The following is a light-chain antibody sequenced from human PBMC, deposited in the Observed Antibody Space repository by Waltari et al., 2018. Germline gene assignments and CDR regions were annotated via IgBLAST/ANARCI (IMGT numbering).Light chain of an antibody. CDR1: QSVSRT. V-gene: IGKV3-20*01. J-gene: IGKJ1*01. CDR3: QHYVRLPAT. Sequence: DIVLTQSPGIPSLSPGVRATLSCRASQSVSRTLACYQQKPGQAPRLLIYGASTRATGIPDRFSGGGSGTDFSLTISRLEPEDFAVYYCQHYVRLPATFGQGTKVEIK. CDR2: GAS.